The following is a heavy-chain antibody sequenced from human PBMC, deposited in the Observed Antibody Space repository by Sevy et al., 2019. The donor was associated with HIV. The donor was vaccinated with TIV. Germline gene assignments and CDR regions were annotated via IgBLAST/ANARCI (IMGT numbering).Heavy chain of an antibody. J-gene: IGHJ5*02. CDR3: ARRITIFGVVTYNWFDP. CDR2: VSANNGNT. CDR1: GYTFTSHV. V-gene: IGHV1-18*01. D-gene: IGHD3-3*01. Sequence: ASVKVSCKASGYTFTSHVITWVRQAPGQGLEWMGRVSANNGNTKYAQKFQGRVTMTTDTATNTAYMELRSLSSDDTAVYYCARRITIFGVVTYNWFDPWGQGTLVTVSS.